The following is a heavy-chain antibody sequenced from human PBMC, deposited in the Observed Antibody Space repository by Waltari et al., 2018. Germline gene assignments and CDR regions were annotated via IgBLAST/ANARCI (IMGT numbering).Heavy chain of an antibody. Sequence: QAQLQELGPGQVKPSETLSFRCAVSGDSISTSTFYWGWVRQPPGKGLEWVGSVYYNGYKFYNPSLKSRLTLSMDTSNNHFSLSLTSVTAADTAVYYCVRQRSADFWSGYFDLWGQGTLVIVSS. D-gene: IGHD3-3*01. CDR3: VRQRSADFWSGYFDL. CDR1: GDSISTSTFY. J-gene: IGHJ4*02. V-gene: IGHV4-39*01. CDR2: VYYNGYK.